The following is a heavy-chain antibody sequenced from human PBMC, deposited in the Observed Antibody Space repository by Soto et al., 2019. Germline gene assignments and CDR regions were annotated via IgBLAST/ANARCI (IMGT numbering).Heavy chain of an antibody. CDR2: IYYIGST. CDR1: GGSISSYY. Sequence: SETLSLTCTVSGGSISSYYWSWIRQPPGKGLKWIGYIYYIGSTNYNPSLKIRVTISVVASKNQLSLKLSSFIAADTAVYYCATAPYCSGGGCYSGRRYYYYYYMDVWGKGTTVTVSS. CDR3: ATAPYCSGGGCYSGRRYYYYYYMDV. V-gene: IGHV4-59*01. D-gene: IGHD2-15*01. J-gene: IGHJ6*03.